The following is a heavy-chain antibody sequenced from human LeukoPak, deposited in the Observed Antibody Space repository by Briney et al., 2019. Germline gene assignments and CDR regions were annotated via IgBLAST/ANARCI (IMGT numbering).Heavy chain of an antibody. CDR2: INTNTGNP. Sequence: ASVKVSCKASGYTFTSHAMNWVRQAPGQGLEWMGWINTNTGNPTYAQGFTGRFVFSLDTSVSTAYLQISSLKAEDTAVYYCARERVAAQGPYYGMDVWGQGTTVTVSS. V-gene: IGHV7-4-1*02. CDR3: ARERVAAQGPYYGMDV. CDR1: GYTFTSHA. D-gene: IGHD6-19*01. J-gene: IGHJ6*02.